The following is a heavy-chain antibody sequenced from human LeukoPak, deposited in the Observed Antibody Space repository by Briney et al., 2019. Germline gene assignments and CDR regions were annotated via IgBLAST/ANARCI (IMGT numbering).Heavy chain of an antibody. CDR1: GFTFSSYA. CDR3: APIRVQLHQSMDV. CDR2: ISGSGGST. D-gene: IGHD2-2*01. V-gene: IGHV3-23*01. J-gene: IGHJ6*04. Sequence: GGSLRLSCAASGFTFSSYAMSWVRQAPGKGLEWVSAISGSGGSTYYADSVKGRFTISRDNSKNTLYLQMNSLRAEDTAVYYCAPIRVQLHQSMDVWGKGTTVTVSS.